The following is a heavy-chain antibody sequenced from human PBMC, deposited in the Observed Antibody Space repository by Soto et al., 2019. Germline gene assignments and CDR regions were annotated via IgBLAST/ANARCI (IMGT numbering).Heavy chain of an antibody. CDR1: GYTFTTYG. J-gene: IGHJ4*02. Sequence: ASVKGSCKTSGYTFTTYGVHWVRQSPGQRLEWMGWISGGSGITKYSQKFQGRVTVTSDTSASTAYMELNRLTSEDTSVYYCARNALVAVAGHFDFWGQGTLVTVSS. V-gene: IGHV1-3*01. CDR2: ISGGSGIT. D-gene: IGHD6-19*01. CDR3: ARNALVAVAGHFDF.